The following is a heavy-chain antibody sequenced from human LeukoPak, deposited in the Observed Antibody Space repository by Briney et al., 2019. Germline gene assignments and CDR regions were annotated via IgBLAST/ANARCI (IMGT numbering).Heavy chain of an antibody. CDR1: GFTFSSYS. V-gene: IGHV3-21*01. D-gene: IGHD2-15*01. CDR2: ISSSSSYI. CDR3: ARAGEGYCSGGSCYFSSGPDY. Sequence: GGSLRLSCAASGFTFSSYSMNWVRHAPGEGLEWVSSISSSSSYIYYADSVKGRFTISRDNAKNSLYLQMNNLRAEDTDVYYCARAGEGYCSGGSCYFSSGPDYWGQGTLVTVSS. J-gene: IGHJ4*02.